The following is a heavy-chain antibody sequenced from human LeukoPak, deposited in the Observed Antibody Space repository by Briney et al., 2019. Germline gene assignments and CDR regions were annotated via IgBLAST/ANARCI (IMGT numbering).Heavy chain of an antibody. V-gene: IGHV4-34*01. CDR1: GGSLRGHD. CDR3: ARESDPITGYFYYYMDV. J-gene: IGHJ6*03. D-gene: IGHD3-10*01. CDR2: INHSGST. Sequence: PSETLSLTCGVYGGSLRGHDWSWIRQPPGKGLEWVGEINHSGSTNYNPSFWGRVTISVDTSKNQFFLKLNSVTAADTAVYYCARESDPITGYFYYYMDVWGRGTTVTASS.